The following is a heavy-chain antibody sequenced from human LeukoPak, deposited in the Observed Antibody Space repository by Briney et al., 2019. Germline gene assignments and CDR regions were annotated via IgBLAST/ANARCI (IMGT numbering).Heavy chain of an antibody. CDR1: GGSFSGCY. V-gene: IGHV4-34*01. Sequence: PSETLSLTCPVYGGSFSGCYWSWIRHPPGKWLEWIGEINHSGSTNYNPSLKSRVTISVDTSKNQFSLKLSSVTAADTAVYYCARTRLHRWFDPWGQGTLVTVSS. CDR3: ARTRLHRWFDP. D-gene: IGHD3-16*01. J-gene: IGHJ5*02. CDR2: INHSGST.